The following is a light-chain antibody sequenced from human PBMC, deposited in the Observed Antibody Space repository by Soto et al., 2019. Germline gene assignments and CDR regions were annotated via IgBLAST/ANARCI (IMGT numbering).Light chain of an antibody. CDR2: LGS. Sequence: DIVMTQSPLSLPVTPGEPASISCRSSESLMYDNGYVFLDWYLKKRGQPPQLLIYLGSNRASGVSARFSCSCSGEDFTHKISMVGAGDVGCYCFVQSLQLSRTFGGGTTGAIK. V-gene: IGKV2-28*01. CDR3: VQSLQLSRT. J-gene: IGKJ4*01. CDR1: ESLMYDNGYVF.